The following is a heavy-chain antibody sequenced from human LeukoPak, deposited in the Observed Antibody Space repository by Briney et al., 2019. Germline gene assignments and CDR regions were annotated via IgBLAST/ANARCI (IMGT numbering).Heavy chain of an antibody. CDR1: GGSISTYY. V-gene: IGHV4-34*01. CDR3: AGSIVATFYFDH. Sequence: SETLSLTCTVSGGSISTYYWSWIRQPPGKGLEWIGEINHSGSTNYNPSLKSRVTISVDTSKNQFSLKLSSVTAADTAVYYCAGSIVATFYFDHWGQGTLVTVSS. J-gene: IGHJ4*02. CDR2: INHSGST. D-gene: IGHD5-12*01.